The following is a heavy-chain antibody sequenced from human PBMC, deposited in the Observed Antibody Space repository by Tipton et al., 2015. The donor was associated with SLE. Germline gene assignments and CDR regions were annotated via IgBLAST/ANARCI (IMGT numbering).Heavy chain of an antibody. D-gene: IGHD5-18*01. CDR1: GGSISSDY. CDR2: IFYTGST. J-gene: IGHJ6*02. CDR3: ARISVDTTIAQRVDYGMGV. V-gene: IGHV4-59*01. Sequence: TLSLTCTVSGGSISSDYWTWIRQPPGKGLEWIGSIFYTGSTTYNPSLKSRLTMSVDTPKNQFSLKLTSVTAADTAVYYCARISVDTTIAQRVDYGMGVWGPGTTVTVSS.